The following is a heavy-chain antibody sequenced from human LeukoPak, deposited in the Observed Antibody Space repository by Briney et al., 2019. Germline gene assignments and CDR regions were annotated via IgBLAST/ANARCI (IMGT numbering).Heavy chain of an antibody. J-gene: IGHJ4*02. CDR3: ARVEDCSGYLSSNSYPH. Sequence: GASVKVSCKASGYTFTGYYMHWVRQAPGQGLEWMGWINPNSGGTNYAQKFQGRVTMTRDTSISTVYMELSRLRSDDTAVYYCARVEDCSGYLSSNSYPHWGQGTLVTVSS. D-gene: IGHD3-22*01. V-gene: IGHV1-2*02. CDR2: INPNSGGT. CDR1: GYTFTGYY.